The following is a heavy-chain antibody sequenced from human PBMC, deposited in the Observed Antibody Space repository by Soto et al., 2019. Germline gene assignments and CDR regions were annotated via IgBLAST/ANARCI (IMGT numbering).Heavy chain of an antibody. CDR3: ARGDYGET. CDR1: GGSFSGYY. CDR2: INHSGST. Sequence: VQLQQWGAGLLKPSETLSLTCAVYGGSFSGYYWSWIRQPPGKGLEWIGEINHSGSTNYNPSLKSRVTISVDTSKNQFSLKLSSVTAADTAVYYCARGDYGETWGQGTLVTVSS. D-gene: IGHD4-17*01. V-gene: IGHV4-34*01. J-gene: IGHJ5*02.